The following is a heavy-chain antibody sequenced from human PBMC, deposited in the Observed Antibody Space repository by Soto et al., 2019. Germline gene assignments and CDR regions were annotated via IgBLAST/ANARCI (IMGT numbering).Heavy chain of an antibody. CDR3: ARGDSNSWSDY. J-gene: IGHJ4*02. CDR2: ISYDGTNK. V-gene: IGHV3-30*01. D-gene: IGHD6-13*01. CDR1: GFTFRTYA. Sequence: QVQLVESGGGVVQPGRSLRLSCAASGFTFRTYAMDWVRQAPGKGLEWVAVISYDGTNKYYADSVKGRFTISRDNSKNTQSMQMKSLSAEDTAVYSCARGDSNSWSDYWGQGTMETVSS.